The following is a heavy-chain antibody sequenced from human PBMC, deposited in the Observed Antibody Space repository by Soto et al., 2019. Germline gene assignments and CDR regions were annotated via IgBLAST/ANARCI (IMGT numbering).Heavy chain of an antibody. CDR1: GYSFTSYW. CDR2: IYPGDSDT. CDR3: ARAYYGILTGYSFDY. J-gene: IGHJ4*02. V-gene: IGHV5-51*01. D-gene: IGHD3-9*01. Sequence: GESLKISCKGSGYSFTSYWIGWVRQMPGKGLEWMGIIYPGDSDTRYSPSFQGQVTISADKSISTAYLQWSSLKASDTAMYYCARAYYGILTGYSFDYWGQGTLVTVSS.